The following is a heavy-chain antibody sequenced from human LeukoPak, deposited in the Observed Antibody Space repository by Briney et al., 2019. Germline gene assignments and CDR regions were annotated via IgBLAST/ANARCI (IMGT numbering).Heavy chain of an antibody. CDR1: GYTFTSYC. CDR2: INPSGGST. J-gene: IGHJ4*02. V-gene: IGHV1-46*01. D-gene: IGHD6-19*01. CDR3: ARGTSDSSGWYEIDY. Sequence: ASVKVSCNASGYTFTSYCMHWVRQAPGQGLEWMGIINPSGGSTSYAQKFQGRVTMTRDMSTSTVYMELSSLRSEDTAVYYCARGTSDSSGWYEIDYWGQGTLVTVSS.